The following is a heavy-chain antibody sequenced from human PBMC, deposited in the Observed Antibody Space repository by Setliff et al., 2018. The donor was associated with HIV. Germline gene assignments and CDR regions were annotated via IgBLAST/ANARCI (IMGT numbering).Heavy chain of an antibody. Sequence: SETLSLTCTVSGGSFGSVSYYWNWIRQPAGKGLEWIGRIYFSGSTNYNPSLKSRVTISVDTSKKQVSLKLRSVSAADTAVYYCARSSYYGSGSYTDYWGQGTLVTVSS. CDR1: GGSFGSVSYY. CDR2: IYFSGST. V-gene: IGHV4-61*02. CDR3: ARSSYYGSGSYTDY. J-gene: IGHJ4*02. D-gene: IGHD3-10*01.